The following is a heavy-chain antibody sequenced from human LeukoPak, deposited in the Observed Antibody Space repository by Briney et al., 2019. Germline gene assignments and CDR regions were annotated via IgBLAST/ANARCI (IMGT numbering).Heavy chain of an antibody. Sequence: GGSLRLSCAASGFTFTTYWMSWVRQAPGKGLEWVANIKQDGIEKYYVDSVKGRFTISRDNAKNSLYLQMNSLRAEDTTVYYCARVGAYCSSTSCYSFFAFDIWGQGTMVTVSS. D-gene: IGHD2-2*01. CDR1: GFTFTTYW. V-gene: IGHV3-7*01. CDR3: ARVGAYCSSTSCYSFFAFDI. CDR2: IKQDGIEK. J-gene: IGHJ3*02.